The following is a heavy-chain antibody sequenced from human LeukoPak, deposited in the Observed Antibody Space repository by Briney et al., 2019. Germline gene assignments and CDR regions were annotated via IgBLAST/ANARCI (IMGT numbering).Heavy chain of an antibody. V-gene: IGHV1-46*01. CDR3: ARDRNKYYYDSSGYPDY. CDR2: INPSGGST. CDR1: GYTFTSYD. Sequence: ASVKVSCKASGYTFTSYDINWVRQATGQGLEWMGIINPSGGSTSYAQKFQGRVTMTRDMSTSTVYMELSSLRSEDTAVYYCARDRNKYYYDSSGYPDYWGQGTLVTVSS. J-gene: IGHJ4*02. D-gene: IGHD3-22*01.